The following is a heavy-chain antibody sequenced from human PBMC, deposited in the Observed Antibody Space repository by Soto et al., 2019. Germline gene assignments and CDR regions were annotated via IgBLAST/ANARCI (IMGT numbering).Heavy chain of an antibody. Sequence: EVQLVESGGGLVKPGGSLRLSCAASGFTFSSYSMNWVRQAPGKGLEWVSSISSSSSYIYYADSGKGRFTISRDNAKNSLYLQMNSLRAEDTAVYYCARVKRGYSGYDLGVVLYFDYGGQGTLVTVSS. J-gene: IGHJ4*02. CDR1: GFTFSSYS. D-gene: IGHD5-12*01. V-gene: IGHV3-21*01. CDR3: ARVKRGYSGYDLGVVLYFDY. CDR2: ISSSSSYI.